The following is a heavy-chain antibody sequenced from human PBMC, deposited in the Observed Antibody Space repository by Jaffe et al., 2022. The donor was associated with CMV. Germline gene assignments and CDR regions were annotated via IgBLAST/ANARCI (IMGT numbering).Heavy chain of an antibody. CDR2: IYYSGST. D-gene: IGHD3-3*01. Sequence: QVQLQESGPGLVKPSETLSLTCTVSGGSISSYYWSWIRQPPGKGLEWIGYIYYSGSTNYNPSLKSRVTISVDTSKNQFSLKLSSVTAADTAVYYCARQVGVNEGFYYYYYYMDVWGKGTTVTVSS. CDR3: ARQVGVNEGFYYYYYYMDV. V-gene: IGHV4-59*08. J-gene: IGHJ6*03. CDR1: GGSISSYY.